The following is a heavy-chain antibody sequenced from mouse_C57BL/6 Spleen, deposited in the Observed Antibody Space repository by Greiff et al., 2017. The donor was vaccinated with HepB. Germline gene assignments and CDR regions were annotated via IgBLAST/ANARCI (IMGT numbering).Heavy chain of an antibody. CDR2: ISDGGSYT. Sequence: EVQLVESGGGLVKPGGSLKLSCAASGFTFSSYAMSWVRQTPEKRLEWVATISDGGSYTYYPDNVKGRFTISRDNAKNNLYLQMSHLKSEDTAIYYCARDTYSSGYSFAYWGQGTLVTVSA. CDR3: ARDTYSSGYSFAY. CDR1: GFTFSSYA. J-gene: IGHJ3*01. D-gene: IGHD3-2*02. V-gene: IGHV5-4*01.